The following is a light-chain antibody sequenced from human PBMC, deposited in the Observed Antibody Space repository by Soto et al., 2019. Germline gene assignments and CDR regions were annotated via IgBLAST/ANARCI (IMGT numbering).Light chain of an antibody. Sequence: DIQMTQSPATLSVSLGDRVTLTCRASQSISNYLAWYQQKPGKAPMLLIYAASTLDTGVPSRFSGSGSGTDFTLTISSLQPEDVATYYCQKYKSAPRTFGQGTKVEIK. CDR3: QKYKSAPRT. J-gene: IGKJ1*01. CDR1: QSISNY. CDR2: AAS. V-gene: IGKV1-27*01.